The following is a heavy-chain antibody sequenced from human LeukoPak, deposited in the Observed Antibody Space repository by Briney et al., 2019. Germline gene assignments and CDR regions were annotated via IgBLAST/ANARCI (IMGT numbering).Heavy chain of an antibody. J-gene: IGHJ4*02. CDR1: GGSISSYY. CDR2: IYTSGST. Sequence: SETLSLTCTVSGGSISSYYWSWIRQPAGKGLEWIGRIYTSGSTNYNPSLKSRVTMSVDTSKNQFSLKLSSVAAADTAVYYCAKDPRLAVDPLMIAVAGTIHWGQGTLVTVSS. V-gene: IGHV4-4*07. CDR3: AKDPRLAVDPLMIAVAGTIH. D-gene: IGHD6-19*01.